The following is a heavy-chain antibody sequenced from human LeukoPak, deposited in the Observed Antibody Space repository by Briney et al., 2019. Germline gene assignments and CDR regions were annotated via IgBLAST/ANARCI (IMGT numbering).Heavy chain of an antibody. D-gene: IGHD5-18*01. J-gene: IGHJ4*02. CDR3: ARGNGDTAMVTADY. CDR1: GGSFSGYY. Sequence: SETLSLTCAVYGGSFSGYYWSWIRQPPGKGLEWIGKINHSGSTNYNPSLKSRVTISVDTSKNQFSLKLSSVTAADTAVYYCARGNGDTAMVTADYWGQGTLVTVSS. CDR2: INHSGST. V-gene: IGHV4-34*01.